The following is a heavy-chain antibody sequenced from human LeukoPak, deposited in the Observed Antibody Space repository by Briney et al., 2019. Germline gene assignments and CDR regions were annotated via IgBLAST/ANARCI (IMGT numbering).Heavy chain of an antibody. CDR3: ARPTYSGSYYWFDY. D-gene: IGHD1-26*01. Sequence: GGPLRLSCAASGFTFSSYGMHWVRQAPGKGLERVAVIWYDGSNKYYADSVKGRFTISRDNSKNTLYLQMNSLRAEDTAVYYCARPTYSGSYYWFDYWGQGTLVTVSS. CDR1: GFTFSSYG. V-gene: IGHV3-33*01. CDR2: IWYDGSNK. J-gene: IGHJ4*02.